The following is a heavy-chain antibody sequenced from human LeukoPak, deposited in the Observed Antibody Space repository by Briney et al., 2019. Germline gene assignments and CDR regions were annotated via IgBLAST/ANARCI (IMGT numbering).Heavy chain of an antibody. CDR2: ISAYNGNT. J-gene: IGHJ1*01. CDR3: ARAPGVVVPAAIGRSTHFQH. CDR1: GYTFTSYG. V-gene: IGHV1-18*01. D-gene: IGHD2-2*01. Sequence: GASVKVSCKASGYTFTSYGISWVRQAPGQGLEWMGWISAYNGNTNYAQKLQGRVTMTTDTSTSTAYMELRSLRSDDTAVYYCARAPGVVVPAAIGRSTHFQHWGQGTLVTVSS.